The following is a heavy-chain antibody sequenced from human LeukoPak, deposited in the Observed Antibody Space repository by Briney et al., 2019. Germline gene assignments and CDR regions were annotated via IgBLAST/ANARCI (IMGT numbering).Heavy chain of an antibody. D-gene: IGHD6-25*01. CDR2: LYYSGST. J-gene: IGHJ5*02. CDR1: GGSIIGEHFY. CDR3: ARGCCGYRSWFDP. Sequence: SETLSLTCTVFGGSIIGEHFYWGWIRQPPGKGLEWIGSLYYSGSTYYNSSLKSRVTISVDTSKNQFSLSLTSGTAADTAVYYCARGCCGYRSWFDPWSQGTPVTVSS. V-gene: IGHV4-39*07.